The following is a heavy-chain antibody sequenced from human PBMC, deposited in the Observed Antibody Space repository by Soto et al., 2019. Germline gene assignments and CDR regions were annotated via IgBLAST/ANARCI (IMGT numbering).Heavy chain of an antibody. CDR1: GFTVTSNY. V-gene: IGHV3-30*18. J-gene: IGHJ6*02. CDR3: AKESLRFRKHYGMDV. Sequence: PGGSLRLSCAASGFTVTSNYMSWVRQAPGKGLEWVSVISYDGSNKYYADSVKGRFTISRDNSKNTLYLQMNSLRAEDTAVYYCAKESLRFRKHYGMDVWGQGTTVTVSS. CDR2: ISYDGSNK. D-gene: IGHD3-3*01.